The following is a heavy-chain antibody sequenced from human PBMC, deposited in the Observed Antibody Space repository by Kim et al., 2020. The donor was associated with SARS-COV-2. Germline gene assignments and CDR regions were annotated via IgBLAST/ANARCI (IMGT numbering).Heavy chain of an antibody. D-gene: IGHD1-26*01. CDR2: IIPILGIA. CDR3: ARLSGSYRHAFDI. J-gene: IGHJ3*02. V-gene: IGHV1-69*04. CDR1: GGTFSSYA. Sequence: SVKVSCKASGGTFSSYAISWVRQAPGQGLEWMGRIIPILGIANYAQKFQGRVTITADKSTSTAYMELSSLRSEDTAVYYCARLSGSYRHAFDIWGQGTMVTVSS.